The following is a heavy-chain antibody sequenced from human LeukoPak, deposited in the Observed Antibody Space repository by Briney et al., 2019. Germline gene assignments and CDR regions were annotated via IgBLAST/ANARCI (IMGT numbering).Heavy chain of an antibody. V-gene: IGHV1-8*01. CDR1: GYTFTSYD. J-gene: IGHJ5*02. CDR3: ARAAFMVRGMRGYWFDP. D-gene: IGHD3-10*01. Sequence: WASAKVSCKASGYTFTSYDINWVRQATGQGLEWMGWMNPNSGNTGYAQKFQGRVTMTRNTSISTAYMELSSLRSEDTAVYYCARAAFMVRGMRGYWFDPWGQGTLVTVSS. CDR2: MNPNSGNT.